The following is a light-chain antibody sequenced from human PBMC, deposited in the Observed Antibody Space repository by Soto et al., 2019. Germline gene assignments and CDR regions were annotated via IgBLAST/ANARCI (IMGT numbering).Light chain of an antibody. J-gene: IGKJ3*01. Sequence: DIETTQSPSYLAPCVGDRVDISFRSSQDIGSRLAWYQQKPGKAPKILIYAAASLHSGVPSRFSATFSGTDFTLAINSLQTEDLATYFCKQGNSFPFTFGTGTKVDIK. V-gene: IGKV1-12*01. CDR2: AAA. CDR3: KQGNSFPFT. CDR1: QDIGSR.